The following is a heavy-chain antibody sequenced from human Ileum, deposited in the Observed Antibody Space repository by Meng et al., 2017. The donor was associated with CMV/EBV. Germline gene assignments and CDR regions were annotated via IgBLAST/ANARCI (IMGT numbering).Heavy chain of an antibody. J-gene: IGHJ4*02. CDR2: ITNGGNT. D-gene: IGHD3-9*01. CDR3: SRQTVFYWFQT. CDR1: GGSISSYF. V-gene: IGHV4-59*01. Sequence: GSLRLSCTVSGGSISSYFWNWIRQSPGKGLEWIGYITNGGNTNYNPSLKSRVTISADTSKSQFFLRLTSVTAADTAVYYCSRQTVFYWFQTWGQGSLVTVSS.